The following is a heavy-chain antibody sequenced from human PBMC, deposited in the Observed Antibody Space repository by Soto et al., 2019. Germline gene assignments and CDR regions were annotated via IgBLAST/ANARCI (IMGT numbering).Heavy chain of an antibody. D-gene: IGHD2-2*01. CDR3: ARGGGLVPAANLGFDP. J-gene: IGHJ5*02. V-gene: IGHV1-8*01. CDR2: MNPDSGNT. Sequence: QVQLVQSGAEVKKPGASVKVSCKASGYTFTSYDINWVRQATGQGLEWMGWMNPDSGNTGYAQNFQGRVTMTRNPSISTDYMELTSLRSEDTAVYYCARGGGLVPAANLGFDPWGQGTLVTVSS. CDR1: GYTFTSYD.